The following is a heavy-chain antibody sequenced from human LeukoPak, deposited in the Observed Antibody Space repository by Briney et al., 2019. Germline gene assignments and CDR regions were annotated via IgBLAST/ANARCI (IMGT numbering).Heavy chain of an antibody. J-gene: IGHJ4*02. CDR1: GFTFSSYE. D-gene: IGHD3-10*01. CDR3: AREVDYYGSGSYYNQDYFDY. Sequence: GGSLRLSCAASGFTFSSYEMNWVRQAPGKGLEWVSYISSSGSTIYYADSVKGRFTISRDNAKNSLYLQMNSLRAEDTAVYYCAREVDYYGSGSYYNQDYFDYWGQGTLVTVSS. V-gene: IGHV3-48*03. CDR2: ISSSGSTI.